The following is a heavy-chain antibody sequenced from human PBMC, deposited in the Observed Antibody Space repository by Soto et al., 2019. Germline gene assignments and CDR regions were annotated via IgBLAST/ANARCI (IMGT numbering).Heavy chain of an antibody. CDR3: ATYYVGTIIQDY. J-gene: IGHJ4*02. V-gene: IGHV4-39*01. Sequence: PSETLSLTCTVSGVSVSTNTQYWGWIRQSPGKGLEWIGSIYYGGRTYYNPSLKSRVTISVDTSKNQFSLRLSSVTAADTAVYYCATYYVGTIIQDYWGQGTLVSVSS. D-gene: IGHD2-21*02. CDR2: IYYGGRT. CDR1: GVSVSTNTQY.